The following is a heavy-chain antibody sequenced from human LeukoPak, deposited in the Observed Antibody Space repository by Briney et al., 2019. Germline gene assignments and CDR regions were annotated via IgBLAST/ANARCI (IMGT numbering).Heavy chain of an antibody. CDR3: AKDYCSSTSCYDWGNWFDP. V-gene: IGHV3-9*01. D-gene: IGHD2-2*01. CDR2: ISWNSGSI. Sequence: PGGSLRLSCAASGFTFDDYAMRWVRQAPGKGLEWVSGISWNSGSIGYADSVKGRFTISRDNAKNSLYLQMNSLRAEDTALYYCAKDYCSSTSCYDWGNWFDPWGQGTLVTVSS. CDR1: GFTFDDYA. J-gene: IGHJ5*02.